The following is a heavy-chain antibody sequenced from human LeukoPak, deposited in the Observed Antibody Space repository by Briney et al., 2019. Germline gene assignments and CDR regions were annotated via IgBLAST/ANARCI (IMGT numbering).Heavy chain of an antibody. CDR1: GFTFSSYA. CDR3: ASSPSYSSSWYALDS. V-gene: IGHV3-13*01. D-gene: IGHD6-13*01. Sequence: GGSLRLSCAASGFTFSSYAMNWVRQAPGKGLEWVSAIGTTGDTYYSQSVRGRFTISRENAKNSLFLQMNSLRAGDAAVYFCASSPSYSSSWYALDSWGQGTLVNVSS. J-gene: IGHJ4*02. CDR2: IGTTGDT.